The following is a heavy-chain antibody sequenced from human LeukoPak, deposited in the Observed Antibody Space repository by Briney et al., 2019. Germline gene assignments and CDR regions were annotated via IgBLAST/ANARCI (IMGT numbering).Heavy chain of an antibody. J-gene: IGHJ6*03. D-gene: IGHD3-16*02. Sequence: SETLSLTCSVSGDSVSSSGYYWGWIRQPPGKGLEWIGYIYYSGSTNYNPSLKSRVTISVDKSKNQFSLKLSSVTAADTAVYYCARGLYPYRSYYYMDVWGKGTTVPIS. CDR1: GDSVSSSGYY. CDR2: IYYSGST. V-gene: IGHV4-61*05. CDR3: ARGLYPYRSYYYMDV.